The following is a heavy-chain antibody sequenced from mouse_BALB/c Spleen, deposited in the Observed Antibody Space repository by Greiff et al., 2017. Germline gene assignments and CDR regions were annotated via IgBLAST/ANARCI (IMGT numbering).Heavy chain of an antibody. CDR2: ICSGGSYT. CDR1: GFTFSSYA. J-gene: IGHJ2*01. CDR3: ASLYYYGSSPYYFDY. Sequence: EVKLVESGGGLVKPGGSLKLSCAASGFTFSSYAMSWVRQTPEKRLEWVATICSGGSYTYYPDSVKGRFTISRDNAKNTLYLQMSSLRSEDTAMYYCASLYYYGSSPYYFDYWGQGTTLTVSS. V-gene: IGHV5-9-3*01. D-gene: IGHD1-1*01.